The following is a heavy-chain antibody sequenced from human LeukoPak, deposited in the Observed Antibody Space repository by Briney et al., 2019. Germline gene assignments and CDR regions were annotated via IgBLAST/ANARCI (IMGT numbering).Heavy chain of an antibody. J-gene: IGHJ4*02. D-gene: IGHD2-15*01. Sequence: SETLSLTCTVSGGSISSYYWSWIRQPPGKGLEWIGYISCSGSTDSNPSLKSRVTISVDTSKNQISLKLSSVTAADTAVYYCARTYCRGGSCHFDYWGQGTLVTVSS. CDR3: ARTYCRGGSCHFDY. V-gene: IGHV4-59*08. CDR2: ISCSGST. CDR1: GGSISSYY.